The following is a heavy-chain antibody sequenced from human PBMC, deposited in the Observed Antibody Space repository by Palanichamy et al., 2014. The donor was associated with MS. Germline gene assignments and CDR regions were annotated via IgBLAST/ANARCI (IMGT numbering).Heavy chain of an antibody. J-gene: IGHJ4*02. CDR1: GFTFSSYG. CDR3: AKDLYGSGWYVGLDY. D-gene: IGHD6-19*01. CDR2: ISYDGSNK. Sequence: QVQLVESGGGVVQPGRSLRLSCAASGFTFSSYGMHWVRQAPGKGLEWVAVISYDGSNKYYADSVKGRFTISRDNSKNTLYLQMNSLRAEDTAVYYCAKDLYGSGWYVGLDYWGQGTLVTVSS. V-gene: IGHV3-30*18.